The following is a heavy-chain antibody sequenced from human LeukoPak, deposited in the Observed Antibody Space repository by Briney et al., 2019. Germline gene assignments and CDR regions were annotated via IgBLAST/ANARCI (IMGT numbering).Heavy chain of an antibody. CDR2: ISYDGSNK. CDR1: GFTFSSYA. V-gene: IGHV3-30-3*01. Sequence: PGRSLRLSCAASGFTFSSYAMHWVRQAPGKGLEWVAVISYDGSNKYYADSVKGRFTFSRDNSKNTLYLQMNSLRAEDTAVYYCARDRSGQSYSSSWYTTNWFDPWGQGTLVTVSS. D-gene: IGHD6-13*01. CDR3: ARDRSGQSYSSSWYTTNWFDP. J-gene: IGHJ5*02.